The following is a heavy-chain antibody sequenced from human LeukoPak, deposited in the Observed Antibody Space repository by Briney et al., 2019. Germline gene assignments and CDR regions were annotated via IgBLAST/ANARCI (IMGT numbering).Heavy chain of an antibody. CDR2: ISGSGGST. CDR1: GFTFSTYA. V-gene: IGHV3-23*01. CDR3: AELHVVVTAMGPPDAFDI. D-gene: IGHD2-21*02. J-gene: IGHJ3*02. Sequence: GGSLRLSCAASGFTFSTYAMSWVRQAPGKGLEWVSAISGSGGSTYYADSVKGRFTISRDNSKNTLYPQMNSLRAEDTAVYYCAELHVVVTAMGPPDAFDIWGQGTMVTVSS.